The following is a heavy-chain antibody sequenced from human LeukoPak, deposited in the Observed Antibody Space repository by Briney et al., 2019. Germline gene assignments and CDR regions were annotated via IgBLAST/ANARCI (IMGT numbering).Heavy chain of an antibody. CDR2: INHSGST. Sequence: PSETLSLTSALYRGSFTVYSWWWIPQPPGPGLGWIREINHSGSTNYNPSLKSRVTISVETSKNQFSLKLSSVTAADTAVYYCARRSPYSSSLDYWGQGTLVTVSS. J-gene: IGHJ4*02. V-gene: IGHV4-34*01. D-gene: IGHD6-13*01. CDR1: RGSFTVYS. CDR3: ARRSPYSSSLDY.